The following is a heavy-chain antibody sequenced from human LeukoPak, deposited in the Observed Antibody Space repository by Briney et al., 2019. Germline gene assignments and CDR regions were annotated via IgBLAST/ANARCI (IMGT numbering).Heavy chain of an antibody. V-gene: IGHV3-21*01. Sequence: GGSLRLSCAASGFMFSSYSMNWVRQAPGKGLEWVSCISTSSRNIFQADSVKGRFTISRDNAKNTLYLQMNSLRAEDTAIYYCAREIQAPGKTLDYWGQGALVTVSS. J-gene: IGHJ4*02. CDR1: GFMFSSYS. CDR3: AREIQAPGKTLDY. CDR2: ISTSSRNI.